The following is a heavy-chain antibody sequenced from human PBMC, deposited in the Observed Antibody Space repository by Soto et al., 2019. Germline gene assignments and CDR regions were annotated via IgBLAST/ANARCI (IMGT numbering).Heavy chain of an antibody. J-gene: IGHJ6*02. D-gene: IGHD3-10*01. CDR2: IYSGGST. Sequence: GGSLRLSCAASGFTVSSIYMSWVRQAPGKGLEWVSVIYSGGSTYYADSMKGRFTISRDISKNTLYLQMNSLRAEDTSVYYCASLYGSGSYRYYYGMDVWGQGTTVTVSS. V-gene: IGHV3-66*01. CDR3: ASLYGSGSYRYYYGMDV. CDR1: GFTVSSIY.